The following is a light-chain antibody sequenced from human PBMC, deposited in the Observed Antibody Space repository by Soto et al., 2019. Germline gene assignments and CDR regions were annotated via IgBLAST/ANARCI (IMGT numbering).Light chain of an antibody. CDR1: QSVSSSY. V-gene: IGKV3-20*01. J-gene: IGKJ1*01. CDR3: QHYGSSPWT. Sequence: EIVLTQSPGTLSLSPGERATLSCRASQSVSSSYLAWYQQKPGQAPRLLIYGATSTATGIPDRFSGSGSGTDFTVTISSLEPEDLAVYDCQHYGSSPWTCGQGTKVGIK. CDR2: GAT.